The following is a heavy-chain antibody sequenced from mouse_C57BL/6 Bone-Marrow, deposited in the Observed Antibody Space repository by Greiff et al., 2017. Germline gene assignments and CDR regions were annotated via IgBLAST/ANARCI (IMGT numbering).Heavy chain of an antibody. V-gene: IGHV1-81*01. J-gene: IGHJ3*01. CDR1: GYTFTSYG. CDR2: IYPRSGNT. D-gene: IGHD2-4*01. CDR3: ARSRGLRRDVFAY. Sequence: VQLQQSGAELARPGASVKLSCKASGYTFTSYGISWVKQRTGQGLEWIGEIYPRSGNTYYNEKFKGKATLTADKSSSTAYMELRSLTTEDSAVYFCARSRGLRRDVFAYWGQGTLVTVSA.